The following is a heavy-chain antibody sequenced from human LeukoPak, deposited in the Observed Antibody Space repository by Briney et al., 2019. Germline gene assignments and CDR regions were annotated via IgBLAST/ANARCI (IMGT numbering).Heavy chain of an antibody. CDR3: ARGGEIAETTFDI. D-gene: IGHD6-13*01. J-gene: IGHJ3*02. CDR2: IWSNGINK. CDR1: GFTFSRYA. Sequence: GGSLRLPCVASGFTFSRYAMHWVRQAPGRGLDWVAFIWSNGINKYYADSVKGRSTISRDNSKNTLYLQMNSLRAEDTAVYYCARGGEIAETTFDIWGQGTMLTVSS. V-gene: IGHV3-33*01.